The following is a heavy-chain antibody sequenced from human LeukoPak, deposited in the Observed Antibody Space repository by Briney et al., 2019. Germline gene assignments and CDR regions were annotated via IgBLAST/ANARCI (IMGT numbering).Heavy chain of an antibody. CDR1: GFTFSSYG. V-gene: IGHV3-30*02. CDR2: IRYDGSNK. J-gene: IGHJ4*02. CDR3: AKEQALSSYYDFWSGLKDGPSTLDY. D-gene: IGHD3-3*01. Sequence: GGSLRLSCAASGFTFSSYGMHWVRQAPGKGLEWVAFIRYDGSNKYYADSVKGRFTISRDNSKNTLYLQMNSLRAEDTAVYYCAKEQALSSYYDFWSGLKDGPSTLDYWGQGTLVTVSS.